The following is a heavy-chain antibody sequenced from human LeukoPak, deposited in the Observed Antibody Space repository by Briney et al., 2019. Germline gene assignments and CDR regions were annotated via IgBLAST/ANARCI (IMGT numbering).Heavy chain of an antibody. Sequence: SVKVSCKASGYTFSSYAISWVRQAPGRGLEWMGGIIPIFGTANYAQKFQGRVTITADESTSTAYMELSSLRSEDTAVYYCASGLAMGALDIWGQGTMVTVSS. CDR3: ASGLAMGALDI. CDR2: IIPIFGTA. CDR1: GYTFSSYA. J-gene: IGHJ3*02. D-gene: IGHD5-18*01. V-gene: IGHV1-69*13.